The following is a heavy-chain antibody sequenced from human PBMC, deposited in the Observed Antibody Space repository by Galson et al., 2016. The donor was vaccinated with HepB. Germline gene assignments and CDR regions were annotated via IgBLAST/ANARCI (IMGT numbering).Heavy chain of an antibody. J-gene: IGHJ4*02. CDR3: ARRYSYGTFDY. CDR1: GGSISSSNYY. V-gene: IGHV4-39*01. CDR2: IYYSGST. D-gene: IGHD5-18*01. Sequence: ETLSLTCTVSGGSISSSNYYWGWIRQPPGKGLEWIGNIYYSGSTYNNPSLKSRVTISVDTSKNQFSLKLSSVTAADTAVDYCARRYSYGTFDYWGQGTLVTVSS.